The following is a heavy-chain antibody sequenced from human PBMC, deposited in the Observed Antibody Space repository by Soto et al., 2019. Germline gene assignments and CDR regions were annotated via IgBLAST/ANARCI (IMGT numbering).Heavy chain of an antibody. D-gene: IGHD1-26*01. Sequence: SETLSLTCTVSDGSISSYYWRWIRQPPGKGLEWIGYIYVTGTTNYSPSRTNRVTISVDMSKNQFSLRLSSVTAADTAVYYCAGFSSGNYLFDLCGQGTPVTVS. CDR2: IYVTGTT. V-gene: IGHV4-59*01. CDR1: DGSISSYY. J-gene: IGHJ5*02. CDR3: AGFSSGNYLFDL.